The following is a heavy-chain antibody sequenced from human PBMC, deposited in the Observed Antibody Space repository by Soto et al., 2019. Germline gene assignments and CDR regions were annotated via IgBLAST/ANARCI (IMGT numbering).Heavy chain of an antibody. CDR2: IYPGDSDT. CDR1: GYSFTSYW. Sequence: GESLKISCKGSGYSFTSYWIGWVRQMPGKGLEWMGIIYPGDSDTRYSPSFQGEVTISADKSISTAYLQWSSLKASDTAMYYCARPREAGKNYYGVDVWGQGTTVTVSS. V-gene: IGHV5-51*01. J-gene: IGHJ6*02. D-gene: IGHD6-19*01. CDR3: ARPREAGKNYYGVDV.